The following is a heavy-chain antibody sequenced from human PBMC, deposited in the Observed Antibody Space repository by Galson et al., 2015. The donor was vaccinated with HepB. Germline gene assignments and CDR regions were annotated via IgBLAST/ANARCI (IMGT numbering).Heavy chain of an antibody. Sequence: SVKVSCKASGYTFTSYGISWVRQAPGQGLEWMGWVNPNSGNTGSAQKFQGRVTMTRNTSITTAYMELSSLRSEDTAVYYCARGQAVASFDYWGQGTMVTVSS. CDR1: GYTFTSYG. CDR2: VNPNSGNT. CDR3: ARGQAVASFDY. D-gene: IGHD6-19*01. J-gene: IGHJ4*02. V-gene: IGHV1-8*02.